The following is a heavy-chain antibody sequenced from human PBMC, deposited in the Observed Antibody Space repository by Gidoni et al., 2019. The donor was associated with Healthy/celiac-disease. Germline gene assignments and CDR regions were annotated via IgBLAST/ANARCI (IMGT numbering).Heavy chain of an antibody. D-gene: IGHD3-22*01. CDR3: ARVFPLYYYDSSGYYCDY. CDR2: IYHSGST. J-gene: IGHJ4*02. V-gene: IGHV4-4*02. CDR1: GGSIRSSNW. Sequence: QVPLQESGPGLVKPSGTLSLTCAVSGGSIRSSNWWRGVRQPPGKGLEWIGEIYHSGSTNYNPSLKSRVTISVDKSKNQFSLKLSSVTAADTAVYYCARVFPLYYYDSSGYYCDYWGQGTLVTVSS.